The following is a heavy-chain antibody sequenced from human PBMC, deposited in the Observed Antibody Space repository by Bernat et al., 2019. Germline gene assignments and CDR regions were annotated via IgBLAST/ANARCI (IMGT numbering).Heavy chain of an antibody. CDR1: GLTFSSNW. J-gene: IGHJ6*02. Sequence: VQLVESGGGLVKPGGSLRLSCAASGLTFSSNWMHWVRQAPGKGLVWVSRINSDGTSTSYADSVKGRFTISRDNTKNMLYLQMNSLRAEDTAVYYCAKDYYDFQGPAARYGMDVWGQGTTVTVSS. CDR2: INSDGTST. V-gene: IGHV3-74*01. D-gene: IGHD3-3*01. CDR3: AKDYYDFQGPAARYGMDV.